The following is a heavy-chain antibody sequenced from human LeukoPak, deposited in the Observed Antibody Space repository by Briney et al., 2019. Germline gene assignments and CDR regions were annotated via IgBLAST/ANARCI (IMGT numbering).Heavy chain of an antibody. CDR2: IYYSGST. D-gene: IGHD5-18*01. CDR1: GGSISSYY. CDR3: ARDNLLVDTAMATGVY. J-gene: IGHJ4*02. Sequence: PSETLSLTCTVSGGSISSYYWSWIRQPPGKGLEWIGYIYYSGSTNYNPSLKSRVTISVDTSKNQFSLKLSSVTAADTAVYYCARDNLLVDTAMATGVYWGQGTLVTVSS. V-gene: IGHV4-59*01.